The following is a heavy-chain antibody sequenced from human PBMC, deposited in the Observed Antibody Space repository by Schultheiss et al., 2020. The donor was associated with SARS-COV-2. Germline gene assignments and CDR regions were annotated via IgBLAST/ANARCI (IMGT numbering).Heavy chain of an antibody. CDR2: ISHGGST. CDR3: TRVLPTFGVVFGNYYIAMDV. D-gene: IGHD3-3*01. V-gene: IGHV4-34*01. Sequence: SKTLSLTCAVSGGSFNDYYWSWVRQAPGKGLEWIGEISHGGSTNYNPSLKSRLTISLHTSTDQFSLNLTSVTAADTAVYYCTRVLPTFGVVFGNYYIAMDVWGHGTTVTVSS. J-gene: IGHJ6*02. CDR1: GGSFNDYY.